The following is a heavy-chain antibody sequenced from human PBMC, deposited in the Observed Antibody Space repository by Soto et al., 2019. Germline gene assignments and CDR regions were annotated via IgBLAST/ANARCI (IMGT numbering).Heavy chain of an antibody. J-gene: IGHJ6*02. CDR2: IIPIFGTA. Sequence: GASVKVSCKASGGTFSSYAISWVRQAPGQGLEWMGGIIPIFGTANYAQKFQGRVTITADKSTSTAYMELSSLRSEDTPVYSSSSHYYYGMDVWGQGTTVTVSS. CDR1: GGTFSSYA. V-gene: IGHV1-69*06. CDR3: SSHYYYGMDV.